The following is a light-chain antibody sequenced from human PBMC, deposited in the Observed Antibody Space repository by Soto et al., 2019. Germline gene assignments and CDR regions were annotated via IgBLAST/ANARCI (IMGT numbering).Light chain of an antibody. J-gene: IGLJ2*01. Sequence: QLVLTQPPSASASLGASVTLTCTLSSGYSNYKVDWYQQRPGKGPRFVMRVGTGGIVGSKGDGIPDRFSVLGSGLKRYLTIKNIQEEDESDYHCGADHGSGSNFVSVVFGGGTKLTVL. CDR2: VGTGGIVG. CDR3: GADHGSGSNFVSVV. V-gene: IGLV9-49*01. CDR1: SGYSNYK.